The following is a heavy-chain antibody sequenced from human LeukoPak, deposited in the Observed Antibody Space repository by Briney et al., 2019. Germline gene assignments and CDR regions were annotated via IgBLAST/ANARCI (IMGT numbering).Heavy chain of an antibody. CDR2: ISGNGGST. CDR1: GFTFSSYS. D-gene: IGHD3-10*01. V-gene: IGHV3-23*01. CDR3: AKASGVWFGELFLFDY. Sequence: GGSLRLSCAASGFTFSSYSMNWVRQAPGKGLEWVSAISGNGGSTYYADSVKGRFTISRDNSKNTLYLQMNSLRAEDTAVYYCAKASGVWFGELFLFDYWGQGTLVTVSS. J-gene: IGHJ4*02.